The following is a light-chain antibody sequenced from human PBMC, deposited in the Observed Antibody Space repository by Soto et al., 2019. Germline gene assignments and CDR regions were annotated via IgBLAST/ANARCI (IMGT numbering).Light chain of an antibody. CDR1: SSDVGGYNY. Sequence: QSVLTQPPSASGSPGQSVTISCTGTSSDVGGYNYVSWYQQHPDKAPKLMIYEVSKRPSGVPDRFSGSKSGNTASLTVSGLQAEDEADYYCSSYAGSNNFFYVFGTGTKLTVL. V-gene: IGLV2-8*01. CDR2: EVS. J-gene: IGLJ1*01. CDR3: SSYAGSNNFFYV.